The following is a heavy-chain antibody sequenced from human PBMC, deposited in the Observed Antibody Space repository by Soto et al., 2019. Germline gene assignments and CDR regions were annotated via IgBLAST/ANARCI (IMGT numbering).Heavy chain of an antibody. V-gene: IGHV3-21*01. J-gene: IGHJ6*02. CDR2: ISSCSDI. CDR3: ARKYTAWPLAYGLDV. CDR1: GFTFSTYS. Sequence: GGSLRLSCVGSGFTFSTYSIYWVRMAPGKGLEWVSSISSCSDIFYADSAMRRFTISRVNAKNSVSLQMNSLRAEDTAVYYCARKYTAWPLAYGLDVWGQGTTVTVSS. D-gene: IGHD2-2*02.